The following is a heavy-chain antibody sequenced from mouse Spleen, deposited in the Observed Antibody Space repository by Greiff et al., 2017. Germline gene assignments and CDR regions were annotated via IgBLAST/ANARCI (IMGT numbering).Heavy chain of an antibody. CDR3: ARTGYDGEGYYAMDY. V-gene: IGHV1-69*01. J-gene: IGHJ4*01. CDR2: IDPSDSYT. D-gene: IGHD2-14*01. Sequence: QVQLQQPGAELVMPGASVKLSCKASGYTFTSYWMHWVKQRPGQGLEWIGEIDPSDSYTNYNQKFKGKATLTVDQSSSTAYMQLNSLTSEDSAVYYCARTGYDGEGYYAMDYWGQGTSVTVSS. CDR1: GYTFTSYW.